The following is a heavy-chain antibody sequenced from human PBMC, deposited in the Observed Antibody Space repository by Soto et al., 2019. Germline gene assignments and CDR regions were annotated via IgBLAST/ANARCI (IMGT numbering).Heavy chain of an antibody. CDR2: IYYSGST. V-gene: IGHV4-61*01. Sequence: SETLSLTCTVSGGSVSSGSYYWSWIRQPPGKGLEWIGYIYYSGSTNYNPSLKSRVTISVDTSKNQFSLKLSSVTAADTAVYYCARDLRQGHCSGGGCYAQPSHWFDPWGQGTLVTVSS. CDR1: GGSVSSGSYY. J-gene: IGHJ5*02. D-gene: IGHD2-15*01. CDR3: ARDLRQGHCSGGGCYAQPSHWFDP.